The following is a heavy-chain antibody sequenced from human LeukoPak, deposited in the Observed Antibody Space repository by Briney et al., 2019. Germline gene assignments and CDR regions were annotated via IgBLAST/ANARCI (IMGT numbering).Heavy chain of an antibody. Sequence: SETLSLTCAVSGYSISSGYYWGWIRQPPGKGLEWIGEINHSGSTNYNPSLKSRVTISVDTSKNQFSLKLSSVTAADTAVYYCARGGRSGATKTWGQGTLVTVSS. D-gene: IGHD1-26*01. CDR3: ARGGRSGATKT. CDR1: GYSISSGYY. CDR2: INHSGST. J-gene: IGHJ5*02. V-gene: IGHV4-38-2*01.